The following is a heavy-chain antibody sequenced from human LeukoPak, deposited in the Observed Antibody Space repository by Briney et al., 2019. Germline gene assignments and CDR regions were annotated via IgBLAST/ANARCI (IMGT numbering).Heavy chain of an antibody. CDR1: GGSFSGYY. J-gene: IGHJ4*02. Sequence: PSETLSLTCAVYGGSFSGYYWSWIRQPPGKGLEWIGEINHSGSTNYNPSLKSRVTISVDTSKNQFSLKLSSVTAADTAVYYCARGWSPRIAAAGTYYFDYWGQGTLVTVSS. D-gene: IGHD6-13*01. V-gene: IGHV4-34*01. CDR3: ARGWSPRIAAAGTYYFDY. CDR2: INHSGST.